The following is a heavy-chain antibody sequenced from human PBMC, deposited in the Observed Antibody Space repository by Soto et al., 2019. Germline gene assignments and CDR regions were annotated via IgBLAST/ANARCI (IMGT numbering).Heavy chain of an antibody. Sequence: EAQLLESGGGLVQPGGSLRLSCVASEFIFSDYAMSWVRQAPGKGPEWVSVIGGDGYKPEYADSVKGRFTVSRDNSKNMLDLQLDSLRVDDTAVYYCAKDSFSRNGIYEPFDVWCQGTMVTVSS. V-gene: IGHV3-23*01. CDR3: AKDSFSRNGIYEPFDV. J-gene: IGHJ3*01. CDR2: IGGDGYKP. D-gene: IGHD3-3*01. CDR1: EFIFSDYA.